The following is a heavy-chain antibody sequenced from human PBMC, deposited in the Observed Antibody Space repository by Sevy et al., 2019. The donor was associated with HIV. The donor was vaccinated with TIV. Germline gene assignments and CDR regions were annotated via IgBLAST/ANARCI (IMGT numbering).Heavy chain of an antibody. J-gene: IGHJ6*02. V-gene: IGHV3-23*01. Sequence: GGSLRLSCSASEFTLSSYAMSWVRQAPGKGLEWVSSISGSGRFTYYADFVEGRFIISRDNSKNTLSVQRNSLRAEDTAVYYCAKGFCSGATCPRDYYYYGMDVWGQGTTVIVSS. D-gene: IGHD2-15*01. CDR3: AKGFCSGATCPRDYYYYGMDV. CDR2: ISGSGRFT. CDR1: EFTLSSYA.